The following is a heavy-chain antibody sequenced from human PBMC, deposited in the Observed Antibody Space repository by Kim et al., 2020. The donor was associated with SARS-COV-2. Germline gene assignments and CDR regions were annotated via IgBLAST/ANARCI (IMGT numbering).Heavy chain of an antibody. CDR1: GFTFSSYA. CDR3: AKAGRYYDSSGYYYFDY. V-gene: IGHV3-23*01. J-gene: IGHJ4*02. D-gene: IGHD3-22*01. CDR2: ISGSGGST. Sequence: GGSLRLSCAASGFTFSSYAMSWVRQAPGKGLEWVSAISGSGGSTYYADSVKGRFTISRDNSKNTLSLQMNILRAEDTAVYSCAKAGRYYDSSGYYYFDYWGQGTLVTVSS.